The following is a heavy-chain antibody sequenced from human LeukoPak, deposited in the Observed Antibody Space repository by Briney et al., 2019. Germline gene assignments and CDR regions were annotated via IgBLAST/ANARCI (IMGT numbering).Heavy chain of an antibody. CDR1: GFTFRNYG. V-gene: IGHV3-30*18. D-gene: IGHD5-12*01. J-gene: IGHJ4*02. CDR2: ISIDGSEK. Sequence: GRPLRLSCAASGFTFRNYGMHWAPRAPGKGREWVAVISIDGSEKYYADSVKGRFTISRDNSKNTLYLQMNSRRGDDTAVYYCANPQSRGYDYLDYWGQGTLVTVSS. CDR3: ANPQSRGYDYLDY.